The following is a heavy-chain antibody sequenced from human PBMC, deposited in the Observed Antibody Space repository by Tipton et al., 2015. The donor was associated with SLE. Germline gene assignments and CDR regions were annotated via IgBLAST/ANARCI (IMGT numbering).Heavy chain of an antibody. Sequence: TLSLTCAVYGGSLSGHYWSWIRQSPGKGLECIGESNDSGKTNYNPALESRATISVDTSKNQFSLKLSSVTAADTAVYYCARAHDSSGYYPRYFDYWGQGTLVTVSS. CDR3: ARAHDSSGYYPRYFDY. D-gene: IGHD3-22*01. V-gene: IGHV4-34*01. J-gene: IGHJ4*02. CDR1: GGSLSGHY. CDR2: SNDSGKT.